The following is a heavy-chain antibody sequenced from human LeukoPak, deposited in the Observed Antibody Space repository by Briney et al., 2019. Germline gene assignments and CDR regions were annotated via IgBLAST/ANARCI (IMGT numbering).Heavy chain of an antibody. V-gene: IGHV3-21*01. CDR2: ISSSSRYI. D-gene: IGHD5-12*01. J-gene: IGHJ4*02. CDR3: AREGDSGYVELDS. CDR1: GFTFSSYS. Sequence: PGGSLRLSCAASGFTFSSYSMNWVRQAPGKGLEWVSCISSSSRYIYYADSVKGRFTISRDNAKNSPNLQMNSLRAEDTAVYYCAREGDSGYVELDSWGQGTLVTVPS.